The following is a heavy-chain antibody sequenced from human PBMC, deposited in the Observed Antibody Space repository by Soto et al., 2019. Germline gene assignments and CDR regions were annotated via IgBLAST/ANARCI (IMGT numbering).Heavy chain of an antibody. J-gene: IGHJ6*02. CDR1: RDTFTSYY. V-gene: IGHV1-8*01. CDR2: MNPNSGNT. D-gene: IGHD3-22*01. Sequence: ASVKVSCKAPRDTFTSYYINWVRQATGQGLEWMGWMNPNSGNTGYAQKFQGRVTMTRNTSISTAYMELSSLRSEDTAVYYCVRGVITLYYYYGMDVWGQGTTVTVSS. CDR3: VRGVITLYYYYGMDV.